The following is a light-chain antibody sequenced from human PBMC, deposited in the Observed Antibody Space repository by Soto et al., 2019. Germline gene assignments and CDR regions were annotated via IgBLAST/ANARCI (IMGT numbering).Light chain of an antibody. CDR1: QSFNRW. J-gene: IGKJ1*01. CDR2: EAS. V-gene: IGKV1-5*03. CDR3: LQDNSYPRT. Sequence: DIQMTQSPSTLSASVGDRVTITCRASQSFNRWLAWFQQKPGKAPNLLIYEASTIESGVTSRFSGSGSGTELPLTISRLQPDDFPTFSCLQDNSYPRTFGQGTKVEIK.